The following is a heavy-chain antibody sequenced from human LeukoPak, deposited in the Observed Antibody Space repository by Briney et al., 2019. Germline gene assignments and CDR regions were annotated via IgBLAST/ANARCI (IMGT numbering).Heavy chain of an antibody. CDR2: IKQDGSEK. J-gene: IGHJ4*02. V-gene: IGHV3-7*01. D-gene: IGHD2-21*02. CDR3: ARDGVTDFDY. Sequence: GGSLRLSCAASGFTFSSYWMNWVRQAPGKGLEWVANIKQDGSEKFYVDSVKGRFTISRDNANNSLYLQMNSLGAEDTAVYYCARDGVTDFDYWGQGTLVTVSS. CDR1: GFTFSSYW.